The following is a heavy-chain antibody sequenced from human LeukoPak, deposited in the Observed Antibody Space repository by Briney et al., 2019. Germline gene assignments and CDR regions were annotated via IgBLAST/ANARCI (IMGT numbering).Heavy chain of an antibody. V-gene: IGHV4-34*01. J-gene: IGHJ3*02. Sequence: SETLSLTCAVYDDSFSGYYCSWIRQPPRRGLEWIGEIDHSGSTNYNPSLKSRVTISVDTSKNQFSLKLSSVTAADTAVYYCARRPRRNYAFDIWGQGTMVTVSS. CDR3: ARRPRRNYAFDI. CDR2: IDHSGST. CDR1: DDSFSGYY. D-gene: IGHD4-11*01.